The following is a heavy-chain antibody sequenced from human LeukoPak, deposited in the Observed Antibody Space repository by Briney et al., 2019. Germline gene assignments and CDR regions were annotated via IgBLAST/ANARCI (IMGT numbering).Heavy chain of an antibody. J-gene: IGHJ4*02. CDR2: VSGSGDTT. D-gene: IGHD3-10*01. CDR1: GFTFSHYA. CDR3: GKALRTGMFRGVIDY. V-gene: IGHV3-23*01. Sequence: GGSLRLSCVASGFTFSHYAMSWVRQAPGKGLEWVSGVSGSGDTTYYTDSVKGRFTISRDNSKNMLYLQMYSLRAEDTALYYCGKALRTGMFRGVIDYWGQGTPVTVSS.